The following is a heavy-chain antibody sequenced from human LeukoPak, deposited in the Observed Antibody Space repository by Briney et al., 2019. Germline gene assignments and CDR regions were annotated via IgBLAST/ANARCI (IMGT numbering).Heavy chain of an antibody. D-gene: IGHD2-2*02. J-gene: IGHJ6*02. CDR2: IYYSGST. CDR3: ARDLGDLGYCSSTSCYTGYYGMDV. Sequence: PETLSLTCTVSGGSISSYYWSWIRQPPGKGLEWIGYIYYSGSTNYNPSLKSRVTISVDTSKNQFSLKLSSVTAADTAVYYCARDLGDLGYCSSTSCYTGYYGMDVWGQGTTVTVSS. CDR1: GGSISSYY. V-gene: IGHV4-59*01.